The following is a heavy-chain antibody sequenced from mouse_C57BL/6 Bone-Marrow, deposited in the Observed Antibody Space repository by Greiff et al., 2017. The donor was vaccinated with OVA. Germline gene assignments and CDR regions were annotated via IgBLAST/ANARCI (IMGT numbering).Heavy chain of an antibody. CDR3: ARLSVYDGYYYAMDY. V-gene: IGHV1-42*01. J-gene: IGHJ4*01. D-gene: IGHD2-3*01. CDR1: GYSFTGYY. CDR2: INPRTGGT. Sequence: EVQLQQSGPELVKPGASVKISCKASGYSFTGYYMNWVKQSPEKSLEWIGEINPRTGGTTYNQKFKAKATLTVDKSSSTAYMQLKSLTSEDSAVYYCARLSVYDGYYYAMDYWGQGTSVTVAS.